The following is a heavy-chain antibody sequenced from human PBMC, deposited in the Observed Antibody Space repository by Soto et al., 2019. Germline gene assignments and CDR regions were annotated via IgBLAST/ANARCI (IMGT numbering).Heavy chain of an antibody. CDR2: ISTAGNT. Sequence: EVQLVEYGGDLVQPGGSLRLSCAASGFTFSNYDMHWVRQATGKGLEWVSTISTAGNTYSPGSVKGRFTISRENAKNSLYLQMNSLRVDDTAVYYCARGRDSGLYYFDYWGQGTLVTVSS. V-gene: IGHV3-13*01. CDR1: GFTFSNYD. CDR3: ARGRDSGLYYFDY. D-gene: IGHD2-21*01. J-gene: IGHJ4*02.